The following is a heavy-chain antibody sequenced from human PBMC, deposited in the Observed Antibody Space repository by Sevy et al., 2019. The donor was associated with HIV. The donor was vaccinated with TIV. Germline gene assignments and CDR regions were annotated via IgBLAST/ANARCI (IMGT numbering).Heavy chain of an antibody. J-gene: IGHJ3*02. CDR3: ARDRKVLLVVYAIPFDAFDI. CDR2: IRNDGSHE. D-gene: IGHD2-8*02. V-gene: IGHV3-30*02. CDR1: GFTFSNHA. Sequence: GGSLRLSCTASGFTFSNHAMHWVRQGPGKGPEWVAFIRNDGSHEYYADSVKGRFTISRDNSKNTLYLQMNSLRPEDTAVYYCARDRKVLLVVYAIPFDAFDIWGQGTMVNVSS.